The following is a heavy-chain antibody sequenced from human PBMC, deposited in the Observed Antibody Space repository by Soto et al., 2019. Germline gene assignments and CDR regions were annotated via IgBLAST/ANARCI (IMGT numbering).Heavy chain of an antibody. CDR3: ARGGFYGSGSYLGTRGRRNWFDP. D-gene: IGHD3-10*01. V-gene: IGHV4-34*01. CDR1: GGXXSXXGXX. J-gene: IGHJ5*02. CDR2: INHSGST. Sequence: SETXSXXXAVSGGXXSXXGXXXXXXRQPPXXGLXWIGEINHSGSTNYNPSLKSRVTISVDTSKNQFSLKLSSVTAADTAVYYCARGGFYGSGSYLGTRGRRNWFDPWGQGTLVTVSS.